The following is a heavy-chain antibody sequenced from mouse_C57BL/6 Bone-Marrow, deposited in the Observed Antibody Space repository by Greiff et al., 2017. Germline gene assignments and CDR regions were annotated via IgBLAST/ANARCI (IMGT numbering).Heavy chain of an antibody. V-gene: IGHV5-17*01. CDR2: IRSGSSTI. Sequence: EVMLVESGGGLVKPGGSLKLSCAASGFTFSDYGMHWVRQAPEKGLEWVAYIRSGSSTIYYADTVKGRFTIARDNAKNTLFLQMTSLRSETTAMYYCARRGGLYAMDYWGQGTSVTVSS. CDR1: GFTFSDYG. CDR3: ARRGGLYAMDY. J-gene: IGHJ4*01.